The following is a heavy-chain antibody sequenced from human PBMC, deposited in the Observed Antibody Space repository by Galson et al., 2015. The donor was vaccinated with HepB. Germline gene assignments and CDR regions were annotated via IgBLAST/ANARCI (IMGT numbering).Heavy chain of an antibody. V-gene: IGHV3-53*04. CDR2: IYSGGST. J-gene: IGHJ4*02. D-gene: IGHD3-22*01. CDR1: GFTVSSNY. Sequence: SLRLSCAAPGFTVSSNYMSWVRQAPGKGLEWVSVIYSGGSTYYADSVKGRFTISRHDSKNTLYLQMNSLRAEDTAVYYCARVDYDSSGIYFDYWGQGTLVTVSS. CDR3: ARVDYDSSGIYFDY.